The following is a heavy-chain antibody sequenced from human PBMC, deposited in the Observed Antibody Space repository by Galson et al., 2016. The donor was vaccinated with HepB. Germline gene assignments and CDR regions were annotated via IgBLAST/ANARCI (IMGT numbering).Heavy chain of an antibody. V-gene: IGHV5-51*01. CDR1: GYNFITEW. J-gene: IGHJ4*02. CDR3: ARRPDHDVLTGYFDY. CDR2: VHPGDSDT. D-gene: IGHD3-9*01. Sequence: QSGAEVKKPGESLKISCKVSGYNFITEWIGWVRQVPGKGLECMGIVHPGDSDTRYSPPFQGQVTISVDKSISTAYLQWSSLKASDTAIYYCARRPDHDVLTGYFDYWGQGTLVTVSS.